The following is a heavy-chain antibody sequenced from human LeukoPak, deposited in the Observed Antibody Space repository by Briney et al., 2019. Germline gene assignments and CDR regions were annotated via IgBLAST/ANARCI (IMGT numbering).Heavy chain of an antibody. Sequence: GGSLRLSCAASGFTFSNYGMHWVRQAPGKGLEWVAFISYDGSNKYYADSVKGRFTISRDNSKNTLYLQMNSLRAEDTAVYYCAGGRDRSSLYFDSWGQGTLVTVSS. CDR2: ISYDGSNK. D-gene: IGHD5-24*01. J-gene: IGHJ4*02. CDR1: GFTFSNYG. V-gene: IGHV3-30*03. CDR3: AGGRDRSSLYFDS.